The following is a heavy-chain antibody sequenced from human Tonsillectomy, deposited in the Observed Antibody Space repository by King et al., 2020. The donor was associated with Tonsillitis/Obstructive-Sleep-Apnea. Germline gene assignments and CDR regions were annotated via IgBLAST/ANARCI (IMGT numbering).Heavy chain of an antibody. D-gene: IGHD6-19*01. Sequence: VQLVESGGGLVKPGGSLRLSGAASGFTFSDYYMSWIRQAPGKGLEWVSYISSSSGYTNYADSVKGRFTISRDNAKNSLYLQMDSLRAEDTAVYYCASHRGVAAPLMASCFDYWGQGTQVTVSS. CDR1: GFTFSDYY. CDR3: ASHRGVAAPLMASCFDY. V-gene: IGHV3-11*06. CDR2: ISSSSGYT. J-gene: IGHJ4*02.